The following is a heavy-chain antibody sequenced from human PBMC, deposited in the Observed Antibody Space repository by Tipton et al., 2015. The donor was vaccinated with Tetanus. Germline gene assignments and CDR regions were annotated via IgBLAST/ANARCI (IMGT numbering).Heavy chain of an antibody. CDR3: ARGWGSSWYYFDY. CDR2: ISHSGSS. CDR1: GGSFSLYY. V-gene: IGHV4-34*01. D-gene: IGHD6-13*01. J-gene: IGHJ4*02. Sequence: LRLSCTVSGGSFSLYYWNWVRQSPGKGLEWIGEISHSGSSSYSPSLKSRVTISVDTSKNQFSLRLSSVTAADTAVYFCARGWGSSWYYFDYWGQGILVTVSS.